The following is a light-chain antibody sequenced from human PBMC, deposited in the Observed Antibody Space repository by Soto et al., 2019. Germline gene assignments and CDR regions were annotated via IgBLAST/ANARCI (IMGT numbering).Light chain of an antibody. J-gene: IGKJ4*01. Sequence: EVVMTQSPATLSVSPGERATLSCRDSQSVSSSLAWYQQKPGQAPRLLIYGASTRATGIPARFSGSGSGTEFTLTISSLQSEDFAVYYCQQYNIWPPLTFGGGTKVEIK. CDR1: QSVSSS. V-gene: IGKV3-15*01. CDR2: GAS. CDR3: QQYNIWPPLT.